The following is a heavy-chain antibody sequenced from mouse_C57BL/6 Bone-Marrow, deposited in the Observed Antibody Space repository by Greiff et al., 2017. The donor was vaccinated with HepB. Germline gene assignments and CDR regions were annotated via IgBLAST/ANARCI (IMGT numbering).Heavy chain of an antibody. V-gene: IGHV1-55*01. J-gene: IGHJ3*01. CDR2: IYPGSGST. Sequence: QVQLQQPGAELVKPGASVKTSCKASGYTFTSYWITWVKQRPGQGLEWIGDIYPGSGSTNYNEKFKSKATLTVDTSSSTAYMQLSSLTSEDSAVYCGARRAYGYDGYADWGQGTLVTVSA. CDR3: ARRAYGYDGYAD. CDR1: GYTFTSYW. D-gene: IGHD2-2*01.